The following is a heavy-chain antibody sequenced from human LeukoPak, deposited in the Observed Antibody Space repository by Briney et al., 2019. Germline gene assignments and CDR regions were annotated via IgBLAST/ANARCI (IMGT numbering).Heavy chain of an antibody. J-gene: IGHJ4*02. CDR2: IYPGDSDT. Sequence: GESLLRPCKGSGYSFTSYWIGWVRQMPGKGLEWMGIIYPGDSDTRYSPSFQDQVTISADKSISTAYLQWSSLKASDTAMYYCARPLVGAIYYFDNWGQGTLVTVSS. V-gene: IGHV5-51*01. CDR1: GYSFTSYW. CDR3: ARPLVGAIYYFDN. D-gene: IGHD1-26*01.